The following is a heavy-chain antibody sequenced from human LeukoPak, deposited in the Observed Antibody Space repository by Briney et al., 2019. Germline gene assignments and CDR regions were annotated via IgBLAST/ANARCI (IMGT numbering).Heavy chain of an antibody. J-gene: IGHJ4*02. Sequence: SGPTLVKPTQTLTLTCTFSGFSLSTSGVGVGWIRQPPGKALEWLALIYWDDDKRYSPSLKSRLTITKDTSKNQVVLTMTNMDPVDTATYYCAHRLDLPLETYYDFWSGYYAAFDYWGQGTLVTVSS. CDR1: GFSLSTSGVG. CDR2: IYWDDDK. D-gene: IGHD3-3*01. V-gene: IGHV2-5*02. CDR3: AHRLDLPLETYYDFWSGYYAAFDY.